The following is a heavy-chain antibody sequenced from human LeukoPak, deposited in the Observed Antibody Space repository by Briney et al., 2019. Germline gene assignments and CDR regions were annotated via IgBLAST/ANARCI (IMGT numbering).Heavy chain of an antibody. J-gene: IGHJ5*02. CDR2: IYYSRTT. D-gene: IGHD2-2*01. CDR1: GGSISSGSHH. V-gene: IGHV4-39*01. Sequence: PSETLSLTCTVSGGSISSGSHHWGWFRQSPGKGLEWIGSIYYSRTTYYNPSLNSRVTISVVTSKNQFSLHLNSVTPEDTAVYYCARRLTQYDCFDPWGQGILVTVSS. CDR3: ARRLTQYDCFDP.